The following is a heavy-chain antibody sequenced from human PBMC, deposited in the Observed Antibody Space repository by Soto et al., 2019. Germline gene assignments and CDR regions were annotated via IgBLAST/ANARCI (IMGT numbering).Heavy chain of an antibody. CDR3: AKDLDYYDSSLDY. Sequence: ASVKVSCKASGGTFSSYAISWVRQAPGQGLEWMGGIIPIFGTANYAQKFQGRVTITADESTSTAYMELSSLRSEDTAVYYWAKDLDYYDSSLDYWGQGTRVTVSS. J-gene: IGHJ4*02. CDR2: IIPIFGTA. CDR1: GGTFSSYA. V-gene: IGHV1-69*13. D-gene: IGHD3-22*01.